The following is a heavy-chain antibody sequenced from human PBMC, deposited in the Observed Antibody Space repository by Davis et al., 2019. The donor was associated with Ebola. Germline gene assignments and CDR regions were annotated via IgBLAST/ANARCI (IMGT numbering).Heavy chain of an antibody. CDR2: ISWNSADI. D-gene: IGHD6-13*01. CDR3: VKDMYLGIAAPHY. J-gene: IGHJ4*02. V-gene: IGHV3-9*01. CDR1: GFTFNDYA. Sequence: SLKISCAASGFTFNDYAMHWVRQAPGTGLEWVSGISWNSADIAYAGSVKGRFTISRDNAKNSLYLQMNSLRGEDTALYYCVKDMYLGIAAPHYWGQGTLVTVSS.